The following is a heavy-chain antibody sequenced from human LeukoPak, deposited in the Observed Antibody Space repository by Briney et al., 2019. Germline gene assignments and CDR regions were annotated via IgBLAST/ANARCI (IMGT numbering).Heavy chain of an antibody. V-gene: IGHV3-53*01. J-gene: IGHJ6*03. CDR2: IYSGGNT. Sequence: GGSLRLSCAASAFTVSSNHMTWVRQAPGKGLEWVSIIYSGGNTDYADSVKGRFTISRDTSKNTLYLQMNSLRAEDTAVYYCARNHYYYYMDVWGKGTTVTVSS. CDR1: AFTVSSNH. CDR3: ARNHYYYYMDV.